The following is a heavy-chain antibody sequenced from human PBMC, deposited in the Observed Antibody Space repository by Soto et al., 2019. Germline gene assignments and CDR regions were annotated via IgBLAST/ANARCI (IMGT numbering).Heavy chain of an antibody. CDR1: DFSFSSYT. V-gene: IGHV3-21*01. J-gene: IGHJ4*02. CDR2: ISGNSAYI. Sequence: EVHLVESGGGLVKPGGSLRLTCAASDFSFSSYTINWVRQAPGKGLEWVASISGNSAYIFYADSVKGRFTISRDNVESSLFLQMNSQRAEDTAVDDCTRGDYDYVWGSYRPFDYWGQGTRVTVSS. CDR3: TRGDYDYVWGSYRPFDY. D-gene: IGHD3-16*02.